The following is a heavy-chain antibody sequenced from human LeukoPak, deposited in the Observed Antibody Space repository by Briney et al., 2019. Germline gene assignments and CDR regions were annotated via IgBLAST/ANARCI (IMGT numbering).Heavy chain of an antibody. Sequence: GGSLRLSCAASGFTFSSYGMHWVRQAPGKGLEWVSSISSSSSYIYYADSVKGRFTISRDNAKNSLYLQMNSLRAEDTAVYYCARSPGSGWYFDYWGQGTLVTVSS. CDR1: GFTFSSYG. J-gene: IGHJ4*02. CDR3: ARSPGSGWYFDY. CDR2: ISSSSSYI. V-gene: IGHV3-21*01. D-gene: IGHD6-19*01.